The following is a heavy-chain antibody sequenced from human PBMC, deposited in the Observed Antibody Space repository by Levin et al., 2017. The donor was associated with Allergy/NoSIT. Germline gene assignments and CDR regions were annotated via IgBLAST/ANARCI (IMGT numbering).Heavy chain of an antibody. V-gene: IGHV3-72*01. J-gene: IGHJ4*02. Sequence: PGESLKISCAASGFTFSDHYMDWVRQAPGKGLEWVGRTRNKANSYSTEYAASVKGRFTISRDDSENSLYLQMNSLKTEDTAVYFCARPRDDGYSFDYWGQGTLVTVSS. CDR3: ARPRDDGYSFDY. CDR2: TRNKANSYST. CDR1: GFTFSDHY. D-gene: IGHD5-24*01.